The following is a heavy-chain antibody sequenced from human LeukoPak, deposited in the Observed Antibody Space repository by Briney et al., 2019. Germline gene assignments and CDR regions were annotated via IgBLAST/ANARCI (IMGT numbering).Heavy chain of an antibody. D-gene: IGHD6-13*01. CDR3: ARAYFSSWYMNWFDP. J-gene: IGHJ5*02. V-gene: IGHV6-1*01. CDR1: GDSVSSNSAA. CDR2: TYYRSKWYN. Sequence: SQTLSLTCAISGDSVSSNSAAWNWIRQSPSRGLEWLGRTYYRSKWYNGYAVSVKSRITINPDTSKNQFSLQLNSVTAADTAVYYCARAYFSSWYMNWFDPWGQGTLVTVSS.